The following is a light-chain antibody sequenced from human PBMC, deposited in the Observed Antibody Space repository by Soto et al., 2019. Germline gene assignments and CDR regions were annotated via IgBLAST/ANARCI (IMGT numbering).Light chain of an antibody. V-gene: IGLV2-23*02. Sequence: QSVLTQPASVSGSPGQSITISCTGTSSDVGSYNFISWYQQYPGKAPKITIFEVNKRPSGVSPRFSGSKSGNTASLTISGLQAEDEADYYCCSYAGRSTWVLGGGTKVTVL. CDR1: SSDVGSYNF. CDR2: EVN. CDR3: CSYAGRSTWV. J-gene: IGLJ3*02.